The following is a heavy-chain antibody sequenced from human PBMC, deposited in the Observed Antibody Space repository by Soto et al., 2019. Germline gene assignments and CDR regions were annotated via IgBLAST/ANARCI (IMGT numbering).Heavy chain of an antibody. D-gene: IGHD5-12*01. Sequence: QVQLVESGGGVVQPGRSLRLSCAASGFTFSSYAMHWVRQAPGEGLEWVAVISYDGGSNKYYADSVKGRITISRDNSRNTQYLQMNSLRAEDTAVYYCERVVATIADYYYGMDVWGHGTTLTVSS. CDR2: ISYDGGSNK. CDR1: GFTFSSYA. CDR3: ERVVATIADYYYGMDV. J-gene: IGHJ6*02. V-gene: IGHV3-30-3*01.